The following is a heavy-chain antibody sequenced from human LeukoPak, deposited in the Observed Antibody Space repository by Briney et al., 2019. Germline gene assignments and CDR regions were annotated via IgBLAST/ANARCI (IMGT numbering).Heavy chain of an antibody. J-gene: IGHJ3*02. CDR3: AKYYYDSSGLDESDAFDI. V-gene: IGHV1-8*01. Sequence: ASVKVSCKASGYTFTSYDINWVRQATGQGLEWMGWMNPNSGNTGYAQKFQGRVTITADKSTSTAYMELSSLRSEDTAVYYCAKYYYDSSGLDESDAFDIWGQGTMVTVSS. CDR1: GYTFTSYD. D-gene: IGHD3-22*01. CDR2: MNPNSGNT.